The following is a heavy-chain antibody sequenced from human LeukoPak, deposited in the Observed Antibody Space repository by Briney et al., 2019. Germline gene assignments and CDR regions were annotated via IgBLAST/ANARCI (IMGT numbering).Heavy chain of an antibody. CDR1: GYTFTSYG. D-gene: IGHD2-2*01. J-gene: IGHJ6*02. V-gene: IGHV1-18*01. CDR2: ISAYNGNT. CDR3: ARSESSSMVYYYGMDV. Sequence: ASVKVSCKASGYTFTSYGISWVRQAPGQGLEWMGWISAYNGNTNYAQKLQGRVTMTTDTSTSTAYMELGSLRSEDTAVYYCARSESSSMVYYYGMDVWGQGTTVTVSS.